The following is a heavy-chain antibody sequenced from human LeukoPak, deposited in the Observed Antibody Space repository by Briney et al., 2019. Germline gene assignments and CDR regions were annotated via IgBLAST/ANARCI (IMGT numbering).Heavy chain of an antibody. CDR1: GGSISSYY. V-gene: IGHV4-59*01. CDR3: ARGHHRAAGAFDY. J-gene: IGHJ4*02. Sequence: KPWETLSLTCSVPGGSISSYYWSWIRQPPGKGLEWIGYIYYSGSTNYNPPLKSRLPISVDTSKNQCSLKLSSVTAADTAADYCARGHHRAAGAFDYWGQGTLVTVSS. CDR2: IYYSGST. D-gene: IGHD6-13*01.